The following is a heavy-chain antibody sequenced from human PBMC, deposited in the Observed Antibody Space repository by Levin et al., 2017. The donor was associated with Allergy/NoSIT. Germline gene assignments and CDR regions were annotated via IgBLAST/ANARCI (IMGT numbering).Heavy chain of an antibody. V-gene: IGHV3-53*01. Sequence: SCAASGFTVSNSYMSWVRQAPGKGLEWVSVISSGGETYYTASVKGRFTISRDNSKNTLYLQMNSLRAEDTAVYYCAREDSNFFDFWGQGTLVTVSP. D-gene: IGHD4-11*01. CDR1: GFTVSNSY. CDR2: ISSGGET. CDR3: AREDSNFFDF. J-gene: IGHJ4*02.